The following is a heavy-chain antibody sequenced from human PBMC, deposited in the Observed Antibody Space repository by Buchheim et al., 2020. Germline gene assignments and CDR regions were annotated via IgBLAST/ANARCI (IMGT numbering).Heavy chain of an antibody. CDR3: AKDRSSSGWPHYYYYYGMDV. J-gene: IGHJ6*02. V-gene: IGHV3-23*01. Sequence: EVQLLESGGGLVQPGGSLRLSCAASGFTFSSYAMSWVRQAPGKGLEWVSAISGSGGSTYYADSVKGRFTISRDNSKNRLYLQMNSLRAEDTAVYYCAKDRSSSGWPHYYYYYGMDVWGQGTT. CDR1: GFTFSSYA. CDR2: ISGSGGST. D-gene: IGHD6-19*01.